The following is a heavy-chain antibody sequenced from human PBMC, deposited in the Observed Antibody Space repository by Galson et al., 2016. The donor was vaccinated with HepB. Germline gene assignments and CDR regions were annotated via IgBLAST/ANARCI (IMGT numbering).Heavy chain of an antibody. CDR2: TYYRSKWYY. CDR1: GDSVSSNSDA. V-gene: IGHV6-1*01. Sequence: CAISGDSVSSNSDAWNWIRQSPSRGLEWLGRTYYRSKWYYEYADSVKGRIIINSDTSKNQFSLHLTYVTPADTAVYYCARDPPGDQSYDYWGQGTRVTVSS. J-gene: IGHJ4*02. CDR3: ARDPPGDQSYDY. D-gene: IGHD1-1*01.